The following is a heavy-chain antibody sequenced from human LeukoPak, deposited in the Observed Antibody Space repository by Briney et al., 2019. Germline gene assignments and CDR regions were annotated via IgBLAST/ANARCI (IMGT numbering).Heavy chain of an antibody. Sequence: GGSLRLSCAASGFTFSSYGMHWVRQAPGKGLEWVAVISYDGSNKYYADSVKGRFTISRDNSKNTLYLQMNSLRAEDTAVYYCAKGPLRGTAAAIDYWGQGTLVTVSS. CDR3: AKGPLRGTAAAIDY. CDR2: ISYDGSNK. J-gene: IGHJ4*02. V-gene: IGHV3-30*18. CDR1: GFTFSSYG. D-gene: IGHD2-2*01.